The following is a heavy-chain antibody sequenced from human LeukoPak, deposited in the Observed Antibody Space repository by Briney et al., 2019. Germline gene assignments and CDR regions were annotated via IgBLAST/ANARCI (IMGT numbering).Heavy chain of an antibody. CDR3: ARVKPPTYYYDSSGYGDY. J-gene: IGHJ4*02. Sequence: ASVKVSCKASGYTFTSYYMHWVRQAPGQGLEWMGLINPSGGSTSYAQKFQGRVTMTRDTSTSTVYMELSSLRSEDTAVYYCARVKPPTYYYDSSGYGDYWGQGTLVTVSS. CDR1: GYTFTSYY. CDR2: INPSGGST. V-gene: IGHV1-46*01. D-gene: IGHD3-22*01.